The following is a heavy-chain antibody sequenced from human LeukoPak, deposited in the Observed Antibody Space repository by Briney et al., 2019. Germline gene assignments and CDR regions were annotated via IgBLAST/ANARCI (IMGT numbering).Heavy chain of an antibody. CDR1: GFTFSSYR. Sequence: GGSLRLSCAASGFTFSSYRMNWVRQAPGKGLEWVSSISTSSSSTYYADSVKGRFTISRDNAKNSLYLQMNSLRAEDTAVYYCARDYYLIPTTVTSNWGQGTLVTVSS. CDR2: ISTSSSST. CDR3: ARDYYLIPTTVTSN. J-gene: IGHJ4*02. V-gene: IGHV3-21*01. D-gene: IGHD4-17*01.